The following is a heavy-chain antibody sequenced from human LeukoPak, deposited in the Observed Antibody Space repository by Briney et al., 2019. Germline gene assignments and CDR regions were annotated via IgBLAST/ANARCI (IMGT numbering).Heavy chain of an antibody. D-gene: IGHD3-10*01. CDR1: GFTFTSSW. Sequence: GGSLGLSCAASGFTFTSSWMHWVRQAPGKGLVWVSRLNSDGSSTTYADSVKGRFTISRDNARSTLYLQMNSLRAEDTAVYYCARALYGSGGYYYPGDYWGQGTLVTVSS. CDR2: LNSDGSST. J-gene: IGHJ4*02. CDR3: ARALYGSGGYYYPGDY. V-gene: IGHV3-74*01.